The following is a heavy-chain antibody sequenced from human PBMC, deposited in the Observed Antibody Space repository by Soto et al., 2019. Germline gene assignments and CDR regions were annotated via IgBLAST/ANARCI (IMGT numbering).Heavy chain of an antibody. D-gene: IGHD2-15*01. CDR2: ISAYNGNT. Sequence: GASVKVSCKASGYTFTSYGISWVRQAPGQGLEWMGWISAYNGNTNYAQKLQGRVTMTTDTSTSTAYMELRSLRSDDTAVYYCARTYCSGGSCYPPRRYYFDYWGQGTLVTVSS. J-gene: IGHJ4*02. V-gene: IGHV1-18*01. CDR3: ARTYCSGGSCYPPRRYYFDY. CDR1: GYTFTSYG.